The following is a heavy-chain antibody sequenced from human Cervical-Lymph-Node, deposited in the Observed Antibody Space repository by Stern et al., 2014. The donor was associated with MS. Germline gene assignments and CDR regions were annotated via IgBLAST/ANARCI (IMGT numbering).Heavy chain of an antibody. CDR1: GGSISRYY. Sequence: QVQLQESGPGLVKPSETLSLTCTVSGGSISRYYWSWIRQTPGKGLEWIGYIYSDGSTKYNPSLESRVTISVDTSKNQFSLNLRAATAADTAVYYCARHFSRPAGGWFDPWGPGTLVIVSS. D-gene: IGHD1-14*01. V-gene: IGHV4-59*08. J-gene: IGHJ5*02. CDR3: ARHFSRPAGGWFDP. CDR2: IYSDGST.